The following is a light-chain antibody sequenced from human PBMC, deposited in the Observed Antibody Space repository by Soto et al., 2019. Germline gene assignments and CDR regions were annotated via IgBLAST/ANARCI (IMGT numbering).Light chain of an antibody. V-gene: IGLV8-61*01. CDR1: SGSVSTSYY. Sequence: QTVVTQEPAVSVSPGGTVTLTCGLSSGSVSTSYYPSWYQQTPGQAPSPLIYTTHIRSSGVPDRFSGSILGSKAALTITGAQADDEADYYCRLYMGSGLVVFGGGTKLTVL. J-gene: IGLJ2*01. CDR3: RLYMGSGLVV. CDR2: TTH.